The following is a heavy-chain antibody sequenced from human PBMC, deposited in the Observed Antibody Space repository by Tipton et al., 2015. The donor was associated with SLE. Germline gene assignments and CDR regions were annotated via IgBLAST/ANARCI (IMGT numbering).Heavy chain of an antibody. CDR2: IWYDGSNK. CDR3: ARETVGGFDY. CDR1: GFTFDDYA. J-gene: IGHJ4*02. V-gene: IGHV3-33*08. Sequence: SLRLSCAASGFTFDDYAMRWVRQAPGKGLEWVAVIWYDGSNKYYADSVKGRFTISRDNSKNTLYLQMNSLRAEDTAVYYCARETVGGFDYWGQGTLVTVSS.